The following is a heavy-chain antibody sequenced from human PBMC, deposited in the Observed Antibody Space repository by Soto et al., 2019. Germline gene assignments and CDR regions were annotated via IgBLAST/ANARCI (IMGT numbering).Heavy chain of an antibody. CDR1: GGSFSGYY. V-gene: IGHV4-34*01. Sequence: SETLSLTCAVHGGSFSGYYWSWIRQPPGKGLEWIGEINHSGSTNYNPSLKSRVTISVDTSKNQFSLKLSSVTAADKAVYYCARGGSLTGSYPNWFDPWGQGKLVNVSS. J-gene: IGHJ5*02. CDR2: INHSGST. D-gene: IGHD3-9*01. CDR3: ARGGSLTGSYPNWFDP.